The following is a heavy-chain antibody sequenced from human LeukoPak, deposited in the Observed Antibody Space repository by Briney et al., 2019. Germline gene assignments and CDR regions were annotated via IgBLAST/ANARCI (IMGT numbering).Heavy chain of an antibody. J-gene: IGHJ4*02. CDR2: INHSGST. D-gene: IGHD1-26*01. Sequence: SQTLSLTCAVSGGSISSGGYSWSWIRQPPGKGLGWIGEINHSGSTNYNPSLKSRVTISVDTSKNQFSLKLSSVTAADTAVYYCARENRGSYYGAFDYWGQGTLVTVSS. CDR1: GGSISSGGYS. CDR3: ARENRGSYYGAFDY. V-gene: IGHV4-30-2*01.